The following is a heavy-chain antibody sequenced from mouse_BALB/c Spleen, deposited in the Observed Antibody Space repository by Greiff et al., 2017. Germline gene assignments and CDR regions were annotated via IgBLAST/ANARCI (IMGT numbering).Heavy chain of an antibody. D-gene: IGHD2-1*01. CDR2: IRSKSNNYAT. J-gene: IGHJ2*01. Sequence: EVKLMESGGGLVQPKGSLKLSCAASGFTFNTYAMNWVRQAPGKGLEWVARIRSKSNNYATYYADSVKDRFTISRDDSQSMLYLQMNNLKTEDTAMYYCVRTYGNYLYYFDYWGQGTTLTVSS. CDR1: GFTFNTYA. CDR3: VRTYGNYLYYFDY. V-gene: IGHV10-1*02.